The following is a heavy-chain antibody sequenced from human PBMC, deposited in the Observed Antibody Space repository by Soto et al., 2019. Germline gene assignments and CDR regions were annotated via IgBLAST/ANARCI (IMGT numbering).Heavy chain of an antibody. CDR3: ARDSGGFDY. V-gene: IGHV1-18*04. J-gene: IGHJ4*02. CDR2: ISAYNGNT. Sequence: ASVQVYCKYSGYTFTSYGMILVRQAPGQGLEWMGWISAYNGNTNYAQKLQGRVTMTTDTSTSTAYMELRSLRSDDTAVYYCARDSGGFDYWGQGTLVTVSS. D-gene: IGHD3-16*01. CDR1: GYTFTSYG.